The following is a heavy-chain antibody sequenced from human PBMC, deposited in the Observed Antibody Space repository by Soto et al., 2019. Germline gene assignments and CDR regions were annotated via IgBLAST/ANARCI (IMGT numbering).Heavy chain of an antibody. Sequence: PSETLSLTCSVSGGSLSGYYWSWIRQAPGKGLEWTGYVYDTGSTSYNPSLQSRVTISVDTSKKQFSLSLRLVTAADTAVYFCARSIAVPSSHIDHCGQGTRVTVSS. CDR2: VYDTGST. CDR1: GGSLSGYY. V-gene: IGHV4-59*01. D-gene: IGHD6-6*01. CDR3: ARSIAVPSSHIDH. J-gene: IGHJ4*02.